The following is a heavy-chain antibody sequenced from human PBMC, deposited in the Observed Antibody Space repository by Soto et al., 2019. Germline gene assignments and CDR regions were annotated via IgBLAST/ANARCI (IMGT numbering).Heavy chain of an antibody. CDR3: DVAVDGPTPIGY. J-gene: IGHJ4*02. D-gene: IGHD6-19*01. V-gene: IGHV3-74*01. CDR1: GFTFSSYW. CDR2: INSDGSST. Sequence: EVQLVESGGGLVQPGGSLRLSCAASGFTFSSYWMHWVRQAPGKGLVWVSRINSDGSSTSYADSVKGRFTISRDNAKNTLHLQMNSLRAVDTAVSYCDVAVDGPTPIGYWGQGTLVTVSS.